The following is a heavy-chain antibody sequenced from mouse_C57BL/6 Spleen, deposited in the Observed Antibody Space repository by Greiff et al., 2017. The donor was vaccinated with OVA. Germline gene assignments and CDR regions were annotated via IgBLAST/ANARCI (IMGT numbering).Heavy chain of an antibody. CDR3: ARGRWWDY. CDR1: GYTFTDYY. V-gene: IGHV1-26*01. CDR2: INPNNGGT. D-gene: IGHD1-1*02. Sequence: VQLQQSGPELVKPGASVKISCKASGYTFTDYYMNWVKQSHGKSLEWIGDINPNNGGTSYNQKFKGKATLTVDKSSSTAYMELRSLTSEDSAVYYCARGRWWDYWGQGTTLTVSS. J-gene: IGHJ2*01.